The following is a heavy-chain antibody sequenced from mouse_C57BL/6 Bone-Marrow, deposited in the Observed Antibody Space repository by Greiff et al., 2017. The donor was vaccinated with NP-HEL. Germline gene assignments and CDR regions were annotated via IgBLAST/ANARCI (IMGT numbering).Heavy chain of an antibody. CDR3: ARDASDGYYRDFDV. V-gene: IGHV7-1*01. D-gene: IGHD2-3*01. CDR1: GFTFSDFY. J-gene: IGHJ1*03. CDR2: SRNKANDYTT. Sequence: EVKLVESGGGLVQSGRSLRLSCATSGFTFSDFYMEWVRQAPGKGLEWIAASRNKANDYTTEYSASVKGRFIVSRDTSQSILYLQMNALRAEDTAIYYCARDASDGYYRDFDVWGTGTTVTVSS.